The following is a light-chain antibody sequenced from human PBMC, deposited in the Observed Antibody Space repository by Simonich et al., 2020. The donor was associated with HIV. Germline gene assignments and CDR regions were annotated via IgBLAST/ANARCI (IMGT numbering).Light chain of an antibody. J-gene: IGKJ1*01. V-gene: IGKV4-1*01. Sequence: DIVMTQSPDSLAVSLGERATINCKSSQSVLYSSNNKNYLVWYQQKPGQPPKLLIYWASTRESGVPDRFSGSGSGTYFTLTISSLQAEDVAVYYCQQYYSSPRTFGQGTKVEIK. CDR1: QSVLYSSNNKNY. CDR3: QQYYSSPRT. CDR2: WAS.